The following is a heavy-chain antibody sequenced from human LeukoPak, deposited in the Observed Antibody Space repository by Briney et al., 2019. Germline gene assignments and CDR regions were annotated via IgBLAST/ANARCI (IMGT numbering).Heavy chain of an antibody. CDR2: INAGNGNT. Sequence: ASVKVSCKASGYTFTSYAMHWVRQAPGQRLEWMGWINAGNGNTKYSQKFQGRVTITRNTSISTAYMELSSLRSEDTAVYYCARTYGYYYYYYMDVWGKGTTVTVSS. CDR3: ARTYGYYYYYYMDV. J-gene: IGHJ6*03. V-gene: IGHV1-3*01. CDR1: GYTFTSYA. D-gene: IGHD4-17*01.